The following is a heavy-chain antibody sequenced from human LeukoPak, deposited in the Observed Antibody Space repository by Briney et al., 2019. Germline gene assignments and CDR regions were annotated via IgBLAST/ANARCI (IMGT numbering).Heavy chain of an antibody. CDR3: ARGAYGYYMDV. CDR1: NYSLSNSLY. Sequence: SEPLSLTCSGSNYSLSNSLYWGWLRQPPGKGPEWIGSIYRSGRTFYTPSLKSRVNISLDTSKNQFPLKLSSVTAADTAVYFCARGAYGYYMDVWGKGTTVTVSS. V-gene: IGHV4-38-2*02. CDR2: IYRSGRT. D-gene: IGHD4-17*01. J-gene: IGHJ6*03.